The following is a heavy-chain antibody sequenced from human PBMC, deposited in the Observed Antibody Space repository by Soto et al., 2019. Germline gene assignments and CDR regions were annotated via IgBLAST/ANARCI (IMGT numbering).Heavy chain of an antibody. CDR2: ISSSGSII. J-gene: IGHJ4*02. CDR3: SRDQGYYESSGYFDY. V-gene: IGHV3-11*01. CDR1: GFTFSDYY. Sequence: PGGSLRLSCAASGFTFSDYYMSWIRQAPGKGLEWVSYISSSGSIIYYADSVKGRFTISRDNAKNSLYLQMNSLRAEDTAVYYCSRDQGYYESSGYFDYWGQGTLVTVYS. D-gene: IGHD3-22*01.